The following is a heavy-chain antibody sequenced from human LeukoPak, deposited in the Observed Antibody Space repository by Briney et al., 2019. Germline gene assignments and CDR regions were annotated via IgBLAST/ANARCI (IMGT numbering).Heavy chain of an antibody. CDR2: IYYSGST. CDR3: ARESAAIKGMDV. D-gene: IGHD2-2*01. Sequence: SQTLSLTCTVSGGSISSGGCYWSWIRQHPGKGLEWIGYIYYSGSTYYNPSLKSRVTISVDTSKNQFSLKLSSVTAADTAVYYCARESAAIKGMDVWGQGTTVTVSS. CDR1: GGSISSGGCY. V-gene: IGHV4-31*03. J-gene: IGHJ6*02.